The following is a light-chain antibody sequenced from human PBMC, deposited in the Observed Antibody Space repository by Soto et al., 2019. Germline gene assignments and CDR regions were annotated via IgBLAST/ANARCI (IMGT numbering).Light chain of an antibody. CDR1: QSVSSIH. V-gene: IGKV3-20*01. CDR2: DVS. J-gene: IGKJ1*01. Sequence: EIVLTQSPGTLSLSPGERATLSCRASQSVSSIHLAWYQQKPGQAPRLLIYDVSSRATGIPDRFSGSGSGTDFTLTISRLEPEDFAVYYCQQYGTSATWTFGQGTKVVIK. CDR3: QQYGTSATWT.